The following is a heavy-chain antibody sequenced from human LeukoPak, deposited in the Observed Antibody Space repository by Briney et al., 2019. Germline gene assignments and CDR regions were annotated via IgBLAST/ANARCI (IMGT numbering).Heavy chain of an antibody. Sequence: PGRSLRLSCAASGFTFSSYGMHWVRQAPGKGLEWVALISFDGGKKYYAGSVKGRFTISRDNSKDTLYLQMNSLIPDDTAVYYCARNWGLDYWGQGTLVTVSS. CDR1: GFTFSSYG. V-gene: IGHV3-30*03. D-gene: IGHD7-27*01. CDR3: ARNWGLDY. J-gene: IGHJ4*02. CDR2: ISFDGGKK.